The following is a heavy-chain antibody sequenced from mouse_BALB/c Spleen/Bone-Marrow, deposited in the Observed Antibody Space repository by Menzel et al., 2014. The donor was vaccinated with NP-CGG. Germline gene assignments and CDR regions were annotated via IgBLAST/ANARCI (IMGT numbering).Heavy chain of an antibody. CDR1: GYTFTSYW. V-gene: IGHV1-7*01. CDR2: INPSTGYT. Sequence: QVQLQQSGAELAKPGASVKMSCKASGYTFTSYWMHWVKQRPGQGLEWIGYINPSTGYTDYNQKFNDKATLTADKSSSTAYMQLSSLTSKYSAVYYCARGNPLYAMDYWGRGTSVTVSS. J-gene: IGHJ4*01. CDR3: ARGNPLYAMDY. D-gene: IGHD2-1*01.